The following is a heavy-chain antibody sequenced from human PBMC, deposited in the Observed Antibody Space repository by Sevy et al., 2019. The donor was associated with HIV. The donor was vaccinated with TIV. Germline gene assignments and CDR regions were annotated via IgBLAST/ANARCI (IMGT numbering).Heavy chain of an antibody. V-gene: IGHV3-30-3*01. J-gene: IGHJ4*02. Sequence: GGSLRLSCAASGFTLSSYAMHWVRQAPGRGLEWVAVISYDGSNKYYADSVKGRFTISRDNSKNTLYLQMNSLRADDTAVYYCARDPDYYDNSGYSFFDYWGQGTLVTVSS. D-gene: IGHD3-22*01. CDR3: ARDPDYYDNSGYSFFDY. CDR1: GFTLSSYA. CDR2: ISYDGSNK.